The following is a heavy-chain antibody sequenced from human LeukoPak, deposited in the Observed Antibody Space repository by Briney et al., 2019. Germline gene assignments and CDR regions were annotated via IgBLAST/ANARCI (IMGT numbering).Heavy chain of an antibody. V-gene: IGHV1-2*02. D-gene: IGHD6-19*01. J-gene: IGHJ4*02. Sequence: ASVKVSCKASGYTFTGYYMHWVRQAPGQGLEWMGWINPNSGGTNYAQKFQGRVTMTRDTSISTAYMELSRLRSDDTAVYYCARSRRSSGWYILPIFDYWGQGTLVTVSS. CDR1: GYTFTGYY. CDR3: ARSRRSSGWYILPIFDY. CDR2: INPNSGGT.